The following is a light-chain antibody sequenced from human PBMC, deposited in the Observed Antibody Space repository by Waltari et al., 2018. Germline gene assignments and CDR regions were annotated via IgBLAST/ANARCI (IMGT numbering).Light chain of an antibody. CDR3: QVWDTNTDWV. V-gene: IGLV3-21*03. CDR1: NIGSKT. Sequence: SYLLPQPPSVSVAPGKTAKITCGGTNIGSKTVHGYQQKPGQAPILVLFDDSDRPSGIPERFSGSNSGNTATLSISGVGAGDEADYYCQVWDTNTDWVFGGGTRLSVL. J-gene: IGLJ3*02. CDR2: DDS.